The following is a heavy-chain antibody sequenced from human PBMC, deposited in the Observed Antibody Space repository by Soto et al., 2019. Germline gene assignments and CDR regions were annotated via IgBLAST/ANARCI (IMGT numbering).Heavy chain of an antibody. CDR1: VGSINSYW. V-gene: IGHV4-4*07. CDR2: VYSSGTT. J-gene: IGHJ4*02. CDR3: ARDIGSYAYGVGY. D-gene: IGHD3-16*01. Sequence: SETLSLTCGVSVGSINSYWWSWIRQPAGKGLEWIGRVYSSGTTDYNPSLNSRATLSVETSKNQFSLKLSSVTAADTAVYYCARDIGSYAYGVGYWGQGIQVTFSA.